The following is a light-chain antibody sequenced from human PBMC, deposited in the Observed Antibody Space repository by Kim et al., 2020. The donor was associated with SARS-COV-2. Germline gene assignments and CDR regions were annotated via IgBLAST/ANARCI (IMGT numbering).Light chain of an antibody. V-gene: IGKV3-11*01. J-gene: IGKJ4*01. Sequence: LSPGERVTLSCRASESVNNYLAWYQQKPGQGPRLLIYDAYNRAPGIPARFSGSGSGTDFTLIISSLEPEDFAVYYCHQRNNWPLTFGGGTKVDIK. CDR2: DAY. CDR3: HQRNNWPLT. CDR1: ESVNNY.